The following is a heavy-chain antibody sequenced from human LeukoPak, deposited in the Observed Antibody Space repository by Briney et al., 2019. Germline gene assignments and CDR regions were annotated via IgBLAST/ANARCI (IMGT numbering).Heavy chain of an antibody. CDR2: IYYTGTT. J-gene: IGHJ4*02. V-gene: IGHV4-59*01. D-gene: IGHD1-26*01. CDR3: ARGVVGTTSNYYYFDY. CDR1: GSYISSYY. Sequence: SETMSLTCSVSGSYISSYYWSWIRQAPGKGLEWIGFIYYTGTTNSNPSLKSRVTISVDTSRQQFPLNLSSVTAADTAVYYCARGVVGTTSNYYYFDYWGQGTLVTVSS.